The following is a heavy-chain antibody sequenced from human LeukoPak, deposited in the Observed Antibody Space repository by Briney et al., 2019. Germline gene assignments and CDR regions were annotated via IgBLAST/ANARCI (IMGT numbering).Heavy chain of an antibody. Sequence: GSLKLSCAVSGITLSNYGMSWVRQAPGKGLEWVAGISDSGGRTNYADSVKGRFTISRDNPKNTLYLQMNSLRAEDTAVYFCAKRGVVIRVILVGFHKEAYYFDSWGQGALVTVSS. CDR1: GITLSNYG. V-gene: IGHV3-23*01. CDR3: AKRGVVIRVILVGFHKEAYYFDS. CDR2: ISDSGGRT. D-gene: IGHD3-22*01. J-gene: IGHJ4*02.